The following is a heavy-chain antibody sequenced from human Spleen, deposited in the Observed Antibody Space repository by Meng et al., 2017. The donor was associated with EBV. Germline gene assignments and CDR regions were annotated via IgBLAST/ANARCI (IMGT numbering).Heavy chain of an antibody. CDR2: ISNSGST. V-gene: IGHV4-30-4*01. D-gene: IGHD3-3*01. CDR3: ARAEWSAPYYFDY. CDR1: GGSISSGNYY. J-gene: IGHJ4*02. Sequence: QVHLLESGSGLVKPSQTLSRICDVSGGSISSGNYYWSWIRQPPGKGLEWIGYISNSGSTYYNPSLKSRVTISVDTSENQFSLKLSSVTAADTAVYFCARAEWSAPYYFDYWGQGTLVTVSS.